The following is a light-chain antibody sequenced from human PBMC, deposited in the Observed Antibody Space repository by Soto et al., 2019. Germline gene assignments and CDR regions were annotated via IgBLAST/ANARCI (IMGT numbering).Light chain of an antibody. J-gene: IGKJ1*01. V-gene: IGKV3-11*01. Sequence: IVLTLSPGSLSLSPAPSACLSWMASQNIGSLLGWYQQKPGRAPRLLISDASTRATGIPARFSGSGSGTDFTLSISRLEPEDFAVYYCQQRRSWPRAFGQGTKVDIK. CDR1: QNIGSL. CDR2: DAS. CDR3: QQRRSWPRA.